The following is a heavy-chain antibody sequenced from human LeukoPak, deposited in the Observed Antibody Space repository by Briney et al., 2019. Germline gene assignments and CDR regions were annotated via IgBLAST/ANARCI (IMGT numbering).Heavy chain of an antibody. CDR2: VRYDGSNK. V-gene: IGHV3-30*02. CDR3: AKNYDYGENAVDY. D-gene: IGHD4-17*01. J-gene: IGHJ4*02. Sequence: VGALRLSCAPCGFTFSSYGMHWVGQAPGKGLEGVAIVRYDGSNKYYADSVKGRFTIYRDNSNNTLYLQMHSLRAEDTAVYYCAKNYDYGENAVDYWGQGTLVTVSS. CDR1: GFTFSSYG.